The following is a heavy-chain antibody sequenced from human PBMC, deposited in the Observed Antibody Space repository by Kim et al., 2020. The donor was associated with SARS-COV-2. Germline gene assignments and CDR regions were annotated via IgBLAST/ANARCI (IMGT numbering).Heavy chain of an antibody. Sequence: GGSLRLSCAASGFTFSSYVIHWVRQAPGKGLEWVAMISYDGSNKYYADSVKGRFTISRDNSKNTLYLQMNSLRAEVTAVYYCAKDYYGSGSYSTGMDVWGQGTTVTVSS. CDR3: AKDYYGSGSYSTGMDV. V-gene: IGHV3-30*18. CDR2: ISYDGSNK. D-gene: IGHD3-10*01. J-gene: IGHJ6*02. CDR1: GFTFSSYV.